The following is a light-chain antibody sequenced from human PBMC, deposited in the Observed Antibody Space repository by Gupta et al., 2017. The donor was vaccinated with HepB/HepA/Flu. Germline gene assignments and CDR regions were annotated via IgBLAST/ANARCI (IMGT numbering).Light chain of an antibody. V-gene: IGKV3-11*01. Sequence: SVLTPSPATLSLSPGERATLSCRAGQSVSSYLAWYQQKPGQAPRLLLYDASNRATGIPARFSGSGSGTDFTLTISGLEPEEFAVYYCQQRSNWPSLTFGGGTKVEIK. CDR3: QQRSNWPSLT. J-gene: IGKJ4*01. CDR2: DAS. CDR1: QSVSSY.